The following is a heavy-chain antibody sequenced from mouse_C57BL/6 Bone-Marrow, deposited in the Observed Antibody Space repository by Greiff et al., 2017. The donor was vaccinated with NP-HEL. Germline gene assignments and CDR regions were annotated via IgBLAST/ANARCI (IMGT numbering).Heavy chain of an antibody. D-gene: IGHD2-2*01. CDR3: ARGAIYYGYEEAMDY. J-gene: IGHJ4*01. Sequence: EVKLMESGGGLVQPGGSLKLSCAASGFTFSDYGMAWVRQAPRKGPAWVAFISNLAYSIYYAATVTGRFTISRENAKNTLYLEMSSLRSEDTAMYYCARGAIYYGYEEAMDYWGQGTSVTVSS. CDR1: GFTFSDYG. V-gene: IGHV5-15*01. CDR2: ISNLAYSI.